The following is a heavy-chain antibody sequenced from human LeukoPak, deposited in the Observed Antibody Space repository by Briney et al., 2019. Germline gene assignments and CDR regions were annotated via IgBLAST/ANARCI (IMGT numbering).Heavy chain of an antibody. D-gene: IGHD2-2*01. V-gene: IGHV4-34*01. CDR3: ARVPGYCSSASCSSFDC. CDR2: INHSGST. CDR1: GGSFSGYY. J-gene: IGHJ4*02. Sequence: PSVTLSLTCAVYGGSFSGYYWSWIRQPPGKGLEWIGEINHSGSTNYNPSLTSQVTISVDTSKNQFSLRLSSVTAADTAMYYCARVPGYCSSASCSSFDCWGQGTLVTVSS.